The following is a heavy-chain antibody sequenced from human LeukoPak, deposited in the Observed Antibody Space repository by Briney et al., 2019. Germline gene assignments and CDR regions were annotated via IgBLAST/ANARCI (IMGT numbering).Heavy chain of an antibody. CDR1: GGTFSSYA. CDR2: MNPNSGNT. V-gene: IGHV1-8*02. D-gene: IGHD1-1*01. CDR3: ARGIGTWPYFDY. Sequence: GASVKVSCKASGGTFSSYAISWVRQAPGQGLEWMGWMNPNSGNTGYAQKFQGRVTMTRNTSISTAYMELSSLRSEDTAVYYCARGIGTWPYFDYWGQGTLVTVSS. J-gene: IGHJ4*02.